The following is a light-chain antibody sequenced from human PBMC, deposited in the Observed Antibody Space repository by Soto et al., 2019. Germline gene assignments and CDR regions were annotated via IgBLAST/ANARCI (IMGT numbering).Light chain of an antibody. J-gene: IGKJ4*01. CDR1: QSVSSSY. CDR2: CAS. Sequence: EIVLTQSPGTLSLSPGERATLSCRASQSVSSSYLAWYQQKPGQAPRLFIYCASSRASVISDRFSGSGSGTYLSLTISRMEPEDVAVYYWQQYSSSTLTFGGETKLEIK. CDR3: QQYSSSTLT. V-gene: IGKV3-20*01.